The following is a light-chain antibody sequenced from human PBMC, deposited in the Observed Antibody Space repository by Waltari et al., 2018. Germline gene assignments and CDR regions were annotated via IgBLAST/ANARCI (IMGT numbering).Light chain of an antibody. J-gene: IGLJ2*01. Sequence: SELTQPPSVSVSPGQTARIACPGSQLGDHFACGYQQKPGQSPVLVMFQDSRRPSGIPERFSGSSSGSTATLTISGTQPMDEADYFCQTWDDTIVVFGGGTRLTVL. CDR1: QLGDHF. CDR3: QTWDDTIVV. V-gene: IGLV3-1*01. CDR2: QDS.